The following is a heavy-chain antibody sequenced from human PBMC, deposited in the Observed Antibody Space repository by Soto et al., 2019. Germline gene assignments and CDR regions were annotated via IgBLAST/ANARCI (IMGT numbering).Heavy chain of an antibody. CDR3: ARPQGGYCTSTSCDSYFYALNV. J-gene: IGHJ6*02. CDR2: IWYDGSKE. CDR1: GFTFSNYA. D-gene: IGHD2-2*01. Sequence: PGGSLRLSCAASGFTFSNYAMNWVRQAPGKGLEWVAVIWYDGSKEYYADSVKGRFTISRDISKSTLYLQMNSLRVEDTAVYYCARPQGGYCTSTSCDSYFYALNVWGQGTTVTVSS. V-gene: IGHV3-33*01.